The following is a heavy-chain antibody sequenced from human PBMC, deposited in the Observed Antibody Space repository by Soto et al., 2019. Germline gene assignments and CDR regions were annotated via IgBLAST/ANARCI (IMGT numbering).Heavy chain of an antibody. CDR1: GGSISSGGYY. Sequence: QVQLQESGPGLVKPSQTLSLTCTVSGGSISSGGYYWSWIRQHPGKGLEWIGYIYYSGSTYYNPSLKSRVTRSVDTSKNQCSLKLSSVTAADTAVYYCAREGGIVGATAADYWGQGTLVTVSS. J-gene: IGHJ4*02. CDR2: IYYSGST. D-gene: IGHD1-26*01. CDR3: AREGGIVGATAADY. V-gene: IGHV4-31*03.